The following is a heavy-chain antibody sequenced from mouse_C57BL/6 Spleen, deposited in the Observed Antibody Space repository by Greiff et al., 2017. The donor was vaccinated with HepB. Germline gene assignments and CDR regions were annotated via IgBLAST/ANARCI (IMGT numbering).Heavy chain of an antibody. Sequence: EVQLQQSGPELVKPGASVKISCKASGYSFTGYYMNWVKQSPEKSLEWIGEINPSTGGTTYNQKFKAKATLTVDKSSSTAYMQLKSLTSEDSAVYYCARRETAQATAWFAYWGQGTLVTVSA. V-gene: IGHV1-42*01. CDR3: ARRETAQATAWFAY. D-gene: IGHD3-2*02. CDR2: INPSTGGT. CDR1: GYSFTGYY. J-gene: IGHJ3*01.